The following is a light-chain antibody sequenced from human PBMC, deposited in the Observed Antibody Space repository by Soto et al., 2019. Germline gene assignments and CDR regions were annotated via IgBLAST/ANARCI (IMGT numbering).Light chain of an antibody. CDR1: QSVSSSY. Sequence: EIVLTQSPGTLSLSPGERATLSCRASQSVSSSYLAWYQQKPGQXPRLLIYGASSRATGIPDRFSGSGSGTDLTITISRLEPEDFEVYYCQQYGSSPITFGQGTRLENK. V-gene: IGKV3-20*01. CDR2: GAS. CDR3: QQYGSSPIT. J-gene: IGKJ5*01.